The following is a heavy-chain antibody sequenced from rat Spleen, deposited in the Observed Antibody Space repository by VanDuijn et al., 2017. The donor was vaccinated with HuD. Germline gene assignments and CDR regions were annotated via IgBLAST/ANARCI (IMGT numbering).Heavy chain of an antibody. CDR1: GFTFSDFF. D-gene: IGHD2-2*01. Sequence: EVQLVESDGGLVQPGRSLKLSCAASGFTFSDFFMAWVRQTPTMGLEWVATISYDGSSTYHRDSVKGRFAISRDDAKGTLYLQMDSLRSEDTATYYCARAGYLRDWYFDFWGPGTMVTVSS. V-gene: IGHV5-29*01. CDR2: ISYDGSST. J-gene: IGHJ1*01. CDR3: ARAGYLRDWYFDF.